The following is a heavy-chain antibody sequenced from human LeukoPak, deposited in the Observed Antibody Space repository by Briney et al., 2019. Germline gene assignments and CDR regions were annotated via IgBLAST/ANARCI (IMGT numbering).Heavy chain of an antibody. CDR1: GFTFNE. V-gene: IGHV3-48*03. D-gene: IGHD3-10*01. J-gene: IGHJ5*02. Sequence: GGSLRLSCAAAGFTFNEMNWGRQAPGKGLEGSSYISNSGATKYYAYSVKGRVTISRDNAKNSLYLQMNSLRAEDTAVYYCAGDSRASGFDPWGQGTLVTVSS. CDR3: AGDSRASGFDP. CDR2: ISNSGATK.